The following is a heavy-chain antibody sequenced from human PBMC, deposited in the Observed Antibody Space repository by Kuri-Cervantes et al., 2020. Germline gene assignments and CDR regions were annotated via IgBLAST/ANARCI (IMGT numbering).Heavy chain of an antibody. Sequence: GGSLRLSCAASGFIVTSNYMSWVRQAPGKGLEWVSVIYSGGSTYYADSVKGRFTISRDNSKNSLYLQMNSLRAEDTAVYYCAKERIAVAGTPDYWGQGTLVTVSS. CDR1: GFIVTSNY. CDR2: IYSGGST. D-gene: IGHD6-19*01. CDR3: AKERIAVAGTPDY. J-gene: IGHJ4*02. V-gene: IGHV3-53*01.